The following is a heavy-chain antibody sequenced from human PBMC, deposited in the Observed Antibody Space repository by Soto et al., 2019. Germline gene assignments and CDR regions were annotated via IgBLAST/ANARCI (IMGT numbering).Heavy chain of an antibody. Sequence: GGSLRLSCAASGFTVSSNYMSWVRQAPGKGLEWVSVIYNGGSTYYADSVKGRFTISRDNSKNTLYLQMNSLRVGDTAVYYCARDRPLFEAYYMDVWGKGTTVTVSS. CDR3: ARDRPLFEAYYMDV. CDR1: GFTVSSNY. J-gene: IGHJ6*03. CDR2: IYNGGST. V-gene: IGHV3-66*01.